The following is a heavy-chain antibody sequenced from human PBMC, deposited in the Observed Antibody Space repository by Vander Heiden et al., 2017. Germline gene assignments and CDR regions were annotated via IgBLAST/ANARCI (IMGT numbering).Heavy chain of an antibody. D-gene: IGHD2-15*01. Sequence: QVQLKQSGPELVKTSQTLSVTSGICRDSVWINSAAWNWIRQSPARDLEWLGKSYYRSRGYTAYAASVRSRITINPDTSKNQLSRQLNSVTPEDTAVYHSTSTGGGDYWGQGALVSVSS. CDR3: TSTGGGDY. J-gene: IGHJ4*02. CDR1: RDSVWINSAA. CDR2: SYYRSRGYT. V-gene: IGHV6-1*01.